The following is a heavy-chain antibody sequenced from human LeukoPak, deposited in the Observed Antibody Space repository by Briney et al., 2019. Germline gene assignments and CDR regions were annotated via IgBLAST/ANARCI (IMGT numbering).Heavy chain of an antibody. J-gene: IGHJ4*02. D-gene: IGHD5-18*01. V-gene: IGHV1-3*01. CDR2: INAGNGNT. CDR3: ARDTAMVTFDY. Sequence: ASAKVSCKASGYTFTSYAMHWVRQAPGQRLEWMGWINAGNGNTKYSQKFQGRVTITRDTSASTAYMELSSLRSEDTAVYYCARDTAMVTFDYWGQGTLVTVSS. CDR1: GYTFTSYA.